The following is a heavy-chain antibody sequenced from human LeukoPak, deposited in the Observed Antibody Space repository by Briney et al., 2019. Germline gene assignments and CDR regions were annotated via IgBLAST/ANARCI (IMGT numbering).Heavy chain of an antibody. CDR2: ISSSGSTI. D-gene: IGHD3-16*01. J-gene: IGHJ4*02. CDR1: GFTFSSYE. V-gene: IGHV3-48*03. CDR3: ARDPNNYGRLDY. Sequence: GGSLRLSCAASGFTFSSYEMNWVRQAPGKGLEWVSYISSSGSTIYYADSVKGRFTISRDNAKNSLYLQMNSLRAEDTAVYYCARDPNNYGRLDYWGQGTLVAVSS.